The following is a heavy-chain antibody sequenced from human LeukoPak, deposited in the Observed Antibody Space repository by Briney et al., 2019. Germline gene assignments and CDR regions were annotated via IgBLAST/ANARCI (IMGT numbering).Heavy chain of an antibody. CDR2: INSDGTTT. Sequence: GGSLRLSCAASEFTFSTYWMHWVRQAPGKGLVWVSRINSDGTTTTYADSVKGRFTISRDNAKNTLYLQMNSLRAEDTAVYYCARGAPSDSSISFAYWGQGALVTVSS. D-gene: IGHD6-19*01. J-gene: IGHJ4*02. CDR1: EFTFSTYW. V-gene: IGHV3-74*01. CDR3: ARGAPSDSSISFAY.